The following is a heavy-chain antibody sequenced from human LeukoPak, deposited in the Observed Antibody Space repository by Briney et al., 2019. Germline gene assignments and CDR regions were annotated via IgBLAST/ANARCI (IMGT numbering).Heavy chain of an antibody. D-gene: IGHD4-17*01. CDR2: IKQDGSEK. Sequence: GGSLRLSCAASGFSFSSYWMSWVRQAPGKGLEWVSNIKQDGSEKHYVDSVKGRFTLSRDKAKNSLYLPMNSLRAEDTAVYYCATGRDYGDSGDYWGQGTLVTVSS. CDR1: GFSFSSYW. CDR3: ATGRDYGDSGDY. V-gene: IGHV3-7*03. J-gene: IGHJ4*02.